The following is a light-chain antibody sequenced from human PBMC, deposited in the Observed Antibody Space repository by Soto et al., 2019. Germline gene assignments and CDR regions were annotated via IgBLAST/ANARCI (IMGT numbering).Light chain of an antibody. J-gene: IGKJ4*01. CDR3: HYYGGSPT. V-gene: IGKV3-20*01. CDR2: DAS. Sequence: ELVLTQSPGTLSLSPGHRATLSCRASQTFVSTYLARYQQKPGQAPRLLIYDASNRATGIPDRFSGSGSGPDFTLTISRLEPEDFAVYYCHYYGGSPTFGGGTKVDIK. CDR1: QTFVSTY.